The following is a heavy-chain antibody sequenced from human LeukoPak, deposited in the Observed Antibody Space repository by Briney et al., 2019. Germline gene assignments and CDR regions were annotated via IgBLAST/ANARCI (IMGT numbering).Heavy chain of an antibody. J-gene: IGHJ1*01. CDR1: LFTSCVSE. V-gene: IGHV3-48*03. CDR3: ARGLTGSEYFQH. CDR2: ICSSCSTI. Sequence: GGGPRVSRVHPLFTSCVSEMSGVREALGRGGEWVSHICSSCSTIYYADSVQGRFTISRDNAKNTLYLQMNSLRAEDTAVYYCARGLTGSEYFQHWGQGTLVTVSS. D-gene: IGHD3-16*01.